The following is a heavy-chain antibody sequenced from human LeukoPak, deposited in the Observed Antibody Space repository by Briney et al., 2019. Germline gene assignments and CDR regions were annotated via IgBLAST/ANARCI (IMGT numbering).Heavy chain of an antibody. Sequence: ASVKVSCKASGYTFTGYCMHWVRQAPGQGLEWMGWINPNSGGTNYAQKFQGRVTMTRDTSISTAYMELSRLRSDDTAVYYCASNLGYCSGGSCSENYWGQGTLVTVSS. CDR1: GYTFTGYC. V-gene: IGHV1-2*02. CDR2: INPNSGGT. CDR3: ASNLGYCSGGSCSENY. D-gene: IGHD2-15*01. J-gene: IGHJ4*02.